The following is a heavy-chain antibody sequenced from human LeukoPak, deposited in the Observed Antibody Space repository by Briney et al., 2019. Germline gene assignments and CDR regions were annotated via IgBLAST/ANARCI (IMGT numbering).Heavy chain of an antibody. CDR1: GGSISSSSYY. CDR3: AREISGAFDV. J-gene: IGHJ3*01. CDR2: IYYSGIT. V-gene: IGHV4-61*03. Sequence: SETLSLTCTVSGGSISSSSYYWSWIRQPPGKGLEWIAYIYYSGITNYNPSLKSRVTISVDTSKNHFSLNLSSVTAADTAVYYCAREISGAFDVWGQGTMVTVSS.